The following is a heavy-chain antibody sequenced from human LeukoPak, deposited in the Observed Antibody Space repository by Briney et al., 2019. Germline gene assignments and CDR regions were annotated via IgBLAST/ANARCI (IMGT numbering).Heavy chain of an antibody. Sequence: SETLSLTCAVYGGSFSGYYWSWIRQPPGKGLEWIGEINHSGSTNYNPSLKSRVTISVDTSKNQFSLKLSSVTAADTAVYYCARRYYDFWSGYYYYMDVWGKGNTVTDSS. CDR3: ARRYYDFWSGYYYYMDV. D-gene: IGHD3-3*01. CDR2: INHSGST. V-gene: IGHV4-34*01. J-gene: IGHJ6*03. CDR1: GGSFSGYY.